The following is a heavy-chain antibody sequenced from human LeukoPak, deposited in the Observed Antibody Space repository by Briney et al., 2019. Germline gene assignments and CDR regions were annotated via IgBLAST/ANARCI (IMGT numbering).Heavy chain of an antibody. CDR1: GFTFSSYG. CDR3: GKGPANIWFNWFDP. D-gene: IGHD3-10*01. Sequence: GGSLRLSCAASGFTFSSYGMSWVRQAPGKGLEWVSAISGSGGRTYYADSVKGRFTISRDNSKNTLYLQMHSLRADDTAVYYCGKGPANIWFNWFDPWGQGTLVTVSS. V-gene: IGHV3-23*01. J-gene: IGHJ5*02. CDR2: ISGSGGRT.